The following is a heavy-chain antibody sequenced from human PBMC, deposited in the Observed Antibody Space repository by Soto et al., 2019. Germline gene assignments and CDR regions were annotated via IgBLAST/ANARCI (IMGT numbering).Heavy chain of an antibody. CDR2: INPGGGST. V-gene: IGHV1-46*01. Sequence: QVQLVQSGAEVKKPGASVKVSCKASGYIFTRYYMHWVRQAPGQGLEWMGIINPGGGSTSYTQKFQGRVSMTRDTSTSTVYMELRSLRSEDTAVYYCARGSDTGGFDYWGQGTLVTVSS. J-gene: IGHJ4*02. D-gene: IGHD5-18*01. CDR1: GYIFTRYY. CDR3: ARGSDTGGFDY.